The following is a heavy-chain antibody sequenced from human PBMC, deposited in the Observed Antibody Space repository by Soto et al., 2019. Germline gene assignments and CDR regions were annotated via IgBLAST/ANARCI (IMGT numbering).Heavy chain of an antibody. CDR2: IWYDGSNK. CDR1: GFTFSSYG. V-gene: IGHV3-33*01. Sequence: PGGSLRLSCAASGFTFSSYGMHWVRQAPGKGLEWVAVIWYDGSNKYYADSVKGRFTISRDNSKNTLYLQMNSLRAEDTAVYYCGSDHVQGDIYTHTYYFDYLGQGTLVTVSS. CDR3: GSDHVQGDIYTHTYYFDY. J-gene: IGHJ4*02. D-gene: IGHD3-10*01.